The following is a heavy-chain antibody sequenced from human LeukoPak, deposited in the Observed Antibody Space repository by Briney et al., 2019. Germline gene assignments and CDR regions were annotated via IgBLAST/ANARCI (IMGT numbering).Heavy chain of an antibody. CDR2: ISGSGVET. J-gene: IGHJ4*02. Sequence: PGWSLRLSCGATGFTSSGYAMGWVRQAPGKGPEAGSTISGSGVETYYDNSVKGRFTISRDSYKNTLYLQMISLRVEDTAIYYCAARPPIVVAGPFDYWGQGTQVTVSS. V-gene: IGHV3-23*01. CDR3: AARPPIVVAGPFDY. CDR1: GFTSSGYA. D-gene: IGHD6-19*01.